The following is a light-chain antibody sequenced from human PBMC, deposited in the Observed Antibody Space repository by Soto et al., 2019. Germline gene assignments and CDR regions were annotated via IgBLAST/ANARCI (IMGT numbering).Light chain of an antibody. V-gene: IGKV1-6*01. CDR2: AAS. Sequence: TQCPHSLSPFPGESIFFTRRASRDVRSDVSWYQQKPGKAPKLLIYAASSLQSGVPSRFSGSGSGTDFTLTISSLQPEDFATYYCLQDYNYPLTFGGGTKVDI. CDR1: RDVRSD. CDR3: LQDYNYPLT. J-gene: IGKJ4*01.